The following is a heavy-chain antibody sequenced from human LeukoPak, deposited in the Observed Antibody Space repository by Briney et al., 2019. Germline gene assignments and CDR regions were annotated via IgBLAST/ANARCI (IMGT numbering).Heavy chain of an antibody. Sequence: SETLSLTCSVSGGSIKTYYWSWIRQPAGKGLEWIGRIYTSGSTTYNPSLKSRVTISVDTSKNQFSLKLSSVTAADTAVYYCARVLRATYPDVWGKGTTVTVSS. CDR1: GGSIKTYY. CDR3: ARVLRATYPDV. V-gene: IGHV4-4*07. CDR2: IYTSGST. J-gene: IGHJ6*04. D-gene: IGHD1-26*01.